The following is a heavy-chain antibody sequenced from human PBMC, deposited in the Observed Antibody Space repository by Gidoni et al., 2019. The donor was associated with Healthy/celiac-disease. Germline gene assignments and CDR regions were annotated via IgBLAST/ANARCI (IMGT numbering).Heavy chain of an antibody. J-gene: IGHJ2*01. CDR3: AKPKQKLAAAGSVYWYFDL. CDR1: GFTFSSYA. CDR2: ISGSGGST. D-gene: IGHD6-13*01. Sequence: EVQLLESGGGLVQPGGSLRLSCAASGFTFSSYAMSWVRQAPGKGLEWVSAISGSGGSTYYADSVKGRFTISRDNSKNTLYLQMNSLRAEDTAVYYCAKPKQKLAAAGSVYWYFDLWGRGTLVTVSS. V-gene: IGHV3-23*01.